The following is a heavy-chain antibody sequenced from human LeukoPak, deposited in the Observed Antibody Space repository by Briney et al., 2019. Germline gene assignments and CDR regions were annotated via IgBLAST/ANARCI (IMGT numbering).Heavy chain of an antibody. CDR1: GGIFRSYG. CDR2: FIPILGTP. J-gene: IGHJ6*02. CDR3: ARGLYCSSSTSCYDYGMDV. D-gene: IGHD2-2*01. V-gene: IGHV1-69*13. Sequence: EASVKVSCKTSGGIFRSYGLNWVRQAPGQGLERMGGFIPILGTPKYAQNLQGRVTITADGSTSTGYMELSSLRYEDTAVYYCARGLYCSSSTSCYDYGMDVWGQGATVTVSS.